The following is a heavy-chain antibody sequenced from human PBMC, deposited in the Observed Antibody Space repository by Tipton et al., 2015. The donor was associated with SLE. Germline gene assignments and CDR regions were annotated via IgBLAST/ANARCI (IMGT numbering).Heavy chain of an antibody. CDR2: IYYSGST. CDR1: GGSISSYY. D-gene: IGHD3-22*01. Sequence: TLSLTCTVSGGSISSYYWSWIRQPPGKGLEWIGYIYYSGSTNYNPSLKSRVTISVDTSKNQFSLKLSSVTAADTAVYYCARAYFYDSSGYYDAFDIWGQGTMVTVSS. V-gene: IGHV4-59*12. CDR3: ARAYFYDSSGYYDAFDI. J-gene: IGHJ3*02.